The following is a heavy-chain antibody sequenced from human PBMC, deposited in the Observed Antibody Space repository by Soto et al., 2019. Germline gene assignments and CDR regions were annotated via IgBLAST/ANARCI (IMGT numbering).Heavy chain of an antibody. CDR2: ISAYNGNT. D-gene: IGHD4-17*01. V-gene: IGHV1-18*01. J-gene: IGHJ6*02. CDR3: ARDKVTKGMYV. CDR1: GYTFTSYG. Sequence: ASVKVSCKASGYTFTSYGISWVRQAPGQGLEWMGWISAYNGNTNYAQKLQGRVNMTTDTSTSTAYMELRSLSSDDTALYYCARDKVTKGMYVWGQGTTVTVSS.